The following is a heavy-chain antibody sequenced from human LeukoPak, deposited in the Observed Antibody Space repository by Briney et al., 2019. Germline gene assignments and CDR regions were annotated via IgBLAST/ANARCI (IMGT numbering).Heavy chain of an antibody. J-gene: IGHJ4*02. V-gene: IGHV1-69*13. CDR2: IIPIFGTA. CDR3: ARDRVNSGYDSTGFDY. Sequence: SVKVSCKASGGTFSSYAISWVRQAPRQGLEWMGGIIPIFGTANYAQKFQGRVTITADESTSTAYMELSSLRSEDTAVYYCARDRVNSGYDSTGFDYWGQGTLVTVSS. D-gene: IGHD5-12*01. CDR1: GGTFSSYA.